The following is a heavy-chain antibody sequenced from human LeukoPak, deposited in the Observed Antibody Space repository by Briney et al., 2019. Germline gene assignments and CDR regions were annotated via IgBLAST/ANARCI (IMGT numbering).Heavy chain of an antibody. D-gene: IGHD3-3*01. CDR3: ARGFLGDYYYMDV. CDR1: GYTFTSYY. Sequence: GASVKVSCKASGYTFTSYYMHWVRQAPGQGLEWMGIINPSGGSASYAQKFQGRVTMTRDTSTSTVYMGLSSLKSEDTAVYYCARGFLGDYYYMDVWGKGTTVTVSS. V-gene: IGHV1-46*01. J-gene: IGHJ6*03. CDR2: INPSGGSA.